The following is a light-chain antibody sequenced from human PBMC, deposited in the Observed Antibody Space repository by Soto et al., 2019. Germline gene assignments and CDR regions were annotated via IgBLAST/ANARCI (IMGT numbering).Light chain of an antibody. CDR1: SSDVGSYNL. CDR2: EVS. J-gene: IGLJ7*01. Sequence: QSALTQPASVSRSPGQSITISCTGTSSDVGSYNLVSWYQQHPGKAPKLIISEVSKRPSGISDRFSGSKSGSTASLTISGLQAEDEADYYCCSYAGTSTHTVFGGGTQLTV. V-gene: IGLV2-23*02. CDR3: CSYAGTSTHTV.